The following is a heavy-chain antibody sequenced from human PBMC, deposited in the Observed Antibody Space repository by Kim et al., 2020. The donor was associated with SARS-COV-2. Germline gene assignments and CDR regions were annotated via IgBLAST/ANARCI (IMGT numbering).Heavy chain of an antibody. J-gene: IGHJ4*02. CDR2: INWNGGST. CDR1: GFTFDDSG. D-gene: IGHD6-19*01. Sequence: GGSLRLSCAASGFTFDDSGMNWVRQAPGKGLKWVARINWNGGSTGYADSVKGRCTISRDKAKNSLVLQMGGLRAEDTAFYYCVRTDRNGWIVDFWGQGTLVTVST. V-gene: IGHV3-20*04. CDR3: VRTDRNGWIVDF.